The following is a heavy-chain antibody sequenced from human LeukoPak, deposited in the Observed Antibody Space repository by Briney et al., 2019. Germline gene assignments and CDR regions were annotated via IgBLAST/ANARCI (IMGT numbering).Heavy chain of an antibody. Sequence: PSETLSLTCTVSGGSISSSSYYWGWIRQPPGKGLEWIGSIYYSGSTYYSTCRKGRGTISVDTSKNQFSLKPSSVTAADTAVYHCARRQGDGYNSPFDYWGQGTLVTVSS. CDR1: GGSISSSSYY. J-gene: IGHJ4*02. CDR3: ARRQGDGYNSPFDY. D-gene: IGHD5-24*01. V-gene: IGHV4-39*01. CDR2: IYYSGST.